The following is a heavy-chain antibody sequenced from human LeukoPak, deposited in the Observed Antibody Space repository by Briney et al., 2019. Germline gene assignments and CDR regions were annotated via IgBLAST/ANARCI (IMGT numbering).Heavy chain of an antibody. Sequence: PSETLSLTCTVSGGSISSYYWSWIRQPPGKGLEWIGYIYYSGSTNYNPSLKSRVTISVDTSKNQFSLKLSSVTAADTAVYYCARHGYSSGRYMGAFDIWGQGTMVTVSS. CDR1: GGSISSYY. CDR2: IYYSGST. J-gene: IGHJ3*02. CDR3: ARHGYSSGRYMGAFDI. D-gene: IGHD6-19*01. V-gene: IGHV4-59*08.